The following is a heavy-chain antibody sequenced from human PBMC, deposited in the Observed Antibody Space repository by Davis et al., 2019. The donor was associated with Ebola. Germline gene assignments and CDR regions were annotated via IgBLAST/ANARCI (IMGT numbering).Heavy chain of an antibody. V-gene: IGHV7-4-1*02. CDR2: INTKTGNP. CDR1: GYTFTSYD. J-gene: IGHJ4*02. Sequence: AASVKVSCKASGYTFTSYDINWVRQATGQGLEWMGWINTKTGNPTYAQGFTGRFVFSLDTSVTTTYLQISSLKAEDTAVYYCARGRGGTDGYWGQGTLVTVSS. D-gene: IGHD5-24*01. CDR3: ARGRGGTDGY.